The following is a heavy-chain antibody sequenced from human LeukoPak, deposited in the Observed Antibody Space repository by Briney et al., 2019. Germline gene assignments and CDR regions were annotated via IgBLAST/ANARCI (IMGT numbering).Heavy chain of an antibody. CDR3: GRRGSGWYNAFDI. D-gene: IGHD6-19*01. V-gene: IGHV4-39*01. Sequence: SETLSLTCTVSGGSISTSSYYWGWIRQPPGKGLEWIGSIFYSGSTYYNPSLKSRVTISVDTSKNQFSLKLSSVTAADTAMYYCGRRGSGWYNAFDIWGQGTMVTVSS. J-gene: IGHJ3*02. CDR2: IFYSGST. CDR1: GGSISTSSYY.